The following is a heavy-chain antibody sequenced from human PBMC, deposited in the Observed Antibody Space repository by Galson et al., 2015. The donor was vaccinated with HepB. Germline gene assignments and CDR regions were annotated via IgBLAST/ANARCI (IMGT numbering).Heavy chain of an antibody. CDR3: VKEATDGYYHLLTGYPDAFDY. J-gene: IGHJ3*01. CDR1: GFTFDSYA. Sequence: SLRLSCAASGFTFDSYALHWVRQAPGKGLESVSAISSTGDSTYYADSVKGRFTISRDNSKNTLYLQMSSLRPEDTAVYYCVKEATDGYYHLLTGYPDAFDYWGQGTMVTVSS. D-gene: IGHD3-9*01. V-gene: IGHV3-64D*06. CDR2: ISSTGDST.